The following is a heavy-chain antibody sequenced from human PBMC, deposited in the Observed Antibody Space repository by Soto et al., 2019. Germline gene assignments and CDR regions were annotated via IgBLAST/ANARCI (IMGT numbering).Heavy chain of an antibody. CDR3: ARDHKWDGMDV. CDR1: GGSISSGGYY. J-gene: IGHJ6*02. Sequence: SETLSLTCTVSGGSISSGGYYWSWIRQHPGKGLEWIGYIYYSGSTYYNPSLKSRVTISVDTSKNQFSLNLSSVTAADTAVYYCARDHKWDGMDVWGQGTTVTVSS. V-gene: IGHV4-31*03. CDR2: IYYSGST. D-gene: IGHD1-26*01.